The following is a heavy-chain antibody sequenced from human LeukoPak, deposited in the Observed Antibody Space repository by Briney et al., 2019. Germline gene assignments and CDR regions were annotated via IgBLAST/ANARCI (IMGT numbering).Heavy chain of an antibody. CDR2: VHASGST. D-gene: IGHD2-2*01. Sequence: TSETLSLTCTVSGGSISGYYWSWIRHPAGKGLEWIGRVHASGSTHYNPSVKSRVTMSVDASRNQFSLKLSSVTAADTAVYFCARDIGYCTSANCYGRFNWFDPWGQGTLVTVSS. CDR3: ARDIGYCTSANCYGRFNWFDP. V-gene: IGHV4-4*07. CDR1: GGSISGYY. J-gene: IGHJ5*02.